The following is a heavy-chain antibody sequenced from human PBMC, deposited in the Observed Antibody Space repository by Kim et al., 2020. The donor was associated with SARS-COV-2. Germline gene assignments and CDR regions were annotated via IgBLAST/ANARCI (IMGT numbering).Heavy chain of an antibody. V-gene: IGHV1-69*06. Sequence: SVKVSCKASGGTFSSYAISWVRQAPGQGLEWMGGIIPIFGTANYAQKFQGRVTITADKSTSTAYMELSSLRSEDTAVYYCARGGGSDSTVDYYYGMDVWGQGTTVTVSS. CDR3: ARGGGSDSTVDYYYGMDV. D-gene: IGHD1-26*01. CDR1: GGTFSSYA. CDR2: IIPIFGTA. J-gene: IGHJ6*02.